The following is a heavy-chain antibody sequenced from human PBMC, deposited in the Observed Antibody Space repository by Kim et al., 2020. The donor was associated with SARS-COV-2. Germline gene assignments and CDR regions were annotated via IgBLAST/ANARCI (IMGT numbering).Heavy chain of an antibody. Sequence: SETLSLTCAVYGGSFSGYYWSWIRQPPGKGLEWIGEINHSGSTNYNPSLKSRVTISVDTSKNQFSLKLSSVTAADTAVYYCARSFWSGPIPHSGQGTLVT. CDR1: GGSFSGYY. CDR3: ARSFWSGPIPH. D-gene: IGHD3-3*01. CDR2: INHSGST. V-gene: IGHV4-34*01. J-gene: IGHJ1*01.